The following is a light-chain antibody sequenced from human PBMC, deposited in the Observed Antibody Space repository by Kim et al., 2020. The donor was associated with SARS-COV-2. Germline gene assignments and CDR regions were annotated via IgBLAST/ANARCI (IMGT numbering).Light chain of an antibody. CDR3: QVWDTRTDHGV. CDR2: FDD. CDR1: IIRSKS. V-gene: IGLV3-21*01. Sequence: SYELTQPPSVSVAPGKTASITCGGDIIRSKSVHWYQQRPGQAPVLVIYFDDDRPSGIPERFSGSNTGITATLTINRVEPGDEADYYCQVWDTRTDHGVFG. J-gene: IGLJ3*02.